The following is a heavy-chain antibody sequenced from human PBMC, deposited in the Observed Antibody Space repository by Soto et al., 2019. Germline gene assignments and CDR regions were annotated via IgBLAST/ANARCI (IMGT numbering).Heavy chain of an antibody. CDR1: GFSLSSTRMA. J-gene: IGHJ4*02. CDR3: AHIVVAGLGYYFDY. D-gene: IGHD6-19*01. CDR2: IYWDDDK. V-gene: IGHV2-5*02. Sequence: QITLKESGPPLVKPTQTLTLTCTFSGFSLSSTRMAVGWIRQPPGKALEWLALIYWDDDKRYSPFLKSRFTLTKDTSKNQVVLTMSNMAPVDTARYYCAHIVVAGLGYYFDYWGQGTLVTVSS.